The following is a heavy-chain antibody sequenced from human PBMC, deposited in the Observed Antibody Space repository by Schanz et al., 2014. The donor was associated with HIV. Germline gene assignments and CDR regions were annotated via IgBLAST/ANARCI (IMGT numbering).Heavy chain of an antibody. J-gene: IGHJ4*02. CDR2: MNPNRGNT. CDR3: ARGRFCSGGSCYHDY. V-gene: IGHV1-8*01. D-gene: IGHD2-15*01. CDR1: GYTFTRYD. Sequence: QVQLVQSGAEVKKPGASVKVSCKASGYTFTRYDINWVRQATGQALEWMGWMNPNRGNTGYAQKFQGRVTMTRNTSINTAYMELSSLRSEDTAVYYCARGRFCSGGSCYHDYWGQGTLVTVSS.